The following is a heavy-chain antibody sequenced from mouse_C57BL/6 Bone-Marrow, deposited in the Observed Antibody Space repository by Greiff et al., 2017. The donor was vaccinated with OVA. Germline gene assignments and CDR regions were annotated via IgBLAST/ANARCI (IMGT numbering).Heavy chain of an antibody. Sequence: QVQLQQPGAELVRPGTSVKLSCKASGYTFTSYWMHWVKQRPGQGLEWIGVIDPSDSYTNYNQKFKGKATLTVDTSSSTAYMQLSSLTSEDSAVYYCARGDYDGVWFAYWGQGTLVTVSA. V-gene: IGHV1-59*01. CDR3: ARGDYDGVWFAY. J-gene: IGHJ3*01. D-gene: IGHD2-4*01. CDR1: GYTFTSYW. CDR2: IDPSDSYT.